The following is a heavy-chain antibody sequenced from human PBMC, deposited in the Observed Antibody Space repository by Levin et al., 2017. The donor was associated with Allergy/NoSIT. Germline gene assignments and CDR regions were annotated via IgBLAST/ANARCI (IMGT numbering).Heavy chain of an antibody. V-gene: IGHV3-43*01. CDR3: AKDRGSHDYGDYVDY. D-gene: IGHD4-17*01. Sequence: PGGSLRLSCAASGFTFDDYTMHWVRQAPGKGLEWVSLISWDGGSTYYADSVKGRFTISRDNSKNSLYLQMNSLRTEDTALYYCAKDRGSHDYGDYVDYWGQRTLVTVSS. CDR1: GFTFDDYT. CDR2: ISWDGGST. J-gene: IGHJ4*02.